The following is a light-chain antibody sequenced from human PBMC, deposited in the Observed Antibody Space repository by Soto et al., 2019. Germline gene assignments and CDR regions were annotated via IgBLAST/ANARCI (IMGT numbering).Light chain of an antibody. CDR2: VTS. CDR3: QQRRSWHT. CDR1: QSVNSY. V-gene: IGKV3-11*01. J-gene: IGKJ2*01. Sequence: EIVLTQSPATLSLSPGERATLSCRVTQSVNSYLASYQQSCGQAPRLLIYVTSNTATGIPDRFSGGGSVIDFTLNISILEPEDCAVYYCQQRRSWHTFGKGTRLDIK.